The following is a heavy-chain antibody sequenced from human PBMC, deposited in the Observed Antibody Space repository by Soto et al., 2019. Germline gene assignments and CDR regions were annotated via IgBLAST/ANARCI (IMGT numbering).Heavy chain of an antibody. D-gene: IGHD5-18*01. J-gene: IGHJ2*01. Sequence: QVQLQESGPGLVKPSQTLSRMCTVSGVPISGSDYHWSWIRQSPGKGLEWIGYIFPSGATHYNSSLGSRITMSVETSKSQFSLRLTAVTAADTAVYFCARGSAAKRYFDLWGRGTLVTVSS. CDR1: GVPISGSDYH. V-gene: IGHV4-30-4*01. CDR3: ARGSAAKRYFDL. CDR2: IFPSGAT.